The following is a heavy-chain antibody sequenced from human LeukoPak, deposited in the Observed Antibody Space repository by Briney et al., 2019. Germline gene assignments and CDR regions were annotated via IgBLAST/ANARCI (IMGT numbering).Heavy chain of an antibody. J-gene: IGHJ1*01. CDR2: IYTGGST. D-gene: IGHD6-6*01. V-gene: IGHV4-61*02. CDR1: GGSISSGSYY. CDR3: ARSLDLLSSSGPAEYFQH. Sequence: PSQTLSLTCTVSGGSISSGSYYWSWIRQPAGKGLEWIGRIYTGGSTNYNPSLKSRVTISVDTSKNQFSLKLSSVTAADTAVYYCARSLDLLSSSGPAEYFQHWGQGTLVTVSS.